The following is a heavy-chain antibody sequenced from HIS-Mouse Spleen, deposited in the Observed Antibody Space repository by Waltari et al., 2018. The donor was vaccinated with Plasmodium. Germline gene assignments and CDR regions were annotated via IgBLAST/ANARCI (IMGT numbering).Heavy chain of an antibody. CDR3: ASLPRVEEVTTPFYYYYYGMDV. J-gene: IGHJ6*02. D-gene: IGHD4-4*01. V-gene: IGHV4-39*01. CDR2: IYYSGST. CDR1: GGSTTSSSYS. Sequence: QLQLQESGPGLVKPSETLSLPCTVSGGSTTSSSYSWGGTRTPPGKGLEWIGSIYYSGSTYYNPSLKSRVTISVDTSKNQFSLKLSSVTAADTAVYYCASLPRVEEVTTPFYYYYYGMDVWGQGTTVTVSS.